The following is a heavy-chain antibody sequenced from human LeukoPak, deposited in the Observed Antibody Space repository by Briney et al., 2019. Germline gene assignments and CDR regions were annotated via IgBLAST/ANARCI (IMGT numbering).Heavy chain of an antibody. D-gene: IGHD2-21*02. CDR1: GFTVSNNY. Sequence: PGGSLRLSCAASGFTVSNNYMIWIRQAPEKGLEWVSVIYGDDSTFYADSVKGRFTISRDNSKNTLYLQMNSQRAEDTAVYYCASKNIVVVTASLHYRFDPWGQGTLVTVSS. CDR2: IYGDDST. V-gene: IGHV3-66*01. J-gene: IGHJ5*02. CDR3: ASKNIVVVTASLHYRFDP.